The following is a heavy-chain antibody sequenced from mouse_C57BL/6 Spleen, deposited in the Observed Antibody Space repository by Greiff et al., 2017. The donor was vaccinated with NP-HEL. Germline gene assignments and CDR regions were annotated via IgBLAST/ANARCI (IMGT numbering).Heavy chain of an antibody. CDR1: GYTFTSYW. CDR3: ARGGYGSSYSGYFDV. J-gene: IGHJ1*03. CDR2: INPSNGGT. V-gene: IGHV1-53*01. D-gene: IGHD1-1*01. Sequence: VQLQQPGTELVKPGASVKLSCKASGYTFTSYWMHWVKQRPGQGLEWIGNINPSNGGTNYNEKFKSKATLTVDKSSSTAYMQLSSLTAEDSAVYYCARGGYGSSYSGYFDVWGTGTTVTVSS.